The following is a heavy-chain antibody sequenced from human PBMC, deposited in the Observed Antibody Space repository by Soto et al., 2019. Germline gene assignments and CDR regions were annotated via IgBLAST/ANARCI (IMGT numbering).Heavy chain of an antibody. Sequence: GESLKIACNGSGYSFTSYWIGWVRQMPGKGLEWMGIIYPGDSDTRYSPSFQGQVTISADKSISTAYLQWSSLKASDTAMYYCARRNSSVYYYYGMDVWGQGTTVTVSS. V-gene: IGHV5-51*01. J-gene: IGHJ6*02. CDR3: ARRNSSVYYYYGMDV. CDR2: IYPGDSDT. D-gene: IGHD6-25*01. CDR1: GYSFTSYW.